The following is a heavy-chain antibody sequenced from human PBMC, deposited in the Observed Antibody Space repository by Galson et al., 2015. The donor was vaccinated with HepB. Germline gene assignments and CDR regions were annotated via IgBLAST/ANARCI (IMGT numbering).Heavy chain of an antibody. D-gene: IGHD3-10*01. CDR3: AKGGTMVRGEIYYYYYYGMDV. CDR2: ISGSGGST. Sequence: SLRLSCAASGFTFSSYAMSWVRQAPGKGLEWVSAISGSGGSTYYADSVKGRFTISRDNSKNTLYLQMNSLRAEDTAVYYCAKGGTMVRGEIYYYYYYGMDVWGQGTTVTVPS. V-gene: IGHV3-23*01. J-gene: IGHJ6*02. CDR1: GFTFSSYA.